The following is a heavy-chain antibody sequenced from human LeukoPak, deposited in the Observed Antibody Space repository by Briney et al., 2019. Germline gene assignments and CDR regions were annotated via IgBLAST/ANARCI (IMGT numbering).Heavy chain of an antibody. CDR1: GFIFRNYW. J-gene: IGHJ4*02. V-gene: IGHV3-15*01. CDR3: TTQYELLNFDY. CDR2: IKSKTDGGTT. D-gene: IGHD4-23*01. Sequence: GGSLRLSCTASGFIFRNYWMSWVRQAPGKGLEWVGRIKSKTDGGTTDYAAPVKGRFTISRDDSKNTLYLQMNSLKTEDTAVYYCTTQYELLNFDYWGQGTLVTVSS.